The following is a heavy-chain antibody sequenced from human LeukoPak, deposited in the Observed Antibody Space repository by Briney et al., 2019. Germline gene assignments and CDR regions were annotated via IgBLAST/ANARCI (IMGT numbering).Heavy chain of an antibody. Sequence: SETLSLTCAVYGGSFSGYYWSWIRQPPGKGLEWIGEINHSGSTNYNPSLKSRVTISVDTSKNQFSLKLSSVTAADTAVHYCARGRGYSYGYEAFDYWGQGTLVTVSS. CDR1: GGSFSGYY. CDR2: INHSGST. CDR3: ARGRGYSYGYEAFDY. J-gene: IGHJ4*02. V-gene: IGHV4-34*01. D-gene: IGHD5-18*01.